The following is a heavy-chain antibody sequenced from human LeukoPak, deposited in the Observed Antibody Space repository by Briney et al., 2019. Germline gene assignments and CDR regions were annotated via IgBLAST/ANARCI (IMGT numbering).Heavy chain of an antibody. D-gene: IGHD3-10*01. J-gene: IGHJ4*02. Sequence: GGSLRLSCAASGLTFSSYGMLWVRRAPGKGLEWVSAISNDGGNKYHADSVKGRFTISRDNSKNTMYLQMNSLRAEDTAVYYCAKGVWFGELHYWGQGTLVTVSS. CDR3: AKGVWFGELHY. CDR1: GLTFSSYG. V-gene: IGHV3-30*18. CDR2: ISNDGGNK.